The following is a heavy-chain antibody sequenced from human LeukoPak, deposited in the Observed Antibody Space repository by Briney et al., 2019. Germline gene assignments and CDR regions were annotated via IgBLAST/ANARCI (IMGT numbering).Heavy chain of an antibody. J-gene: IGHJ4*02. CDR3: ARQQWLVGEDFDY. Sequence: GGSLRLSCAASGFTVSSNYMSWVRQAPGKGLEWVSVIYSGGSTYYADSVKGRFTISRDNSKNTLYLQMNSLRAEDTAVYYCARQQWLVGEDFDYWGQGTLVTVSS. V-gene: IGHV3-53*01. D-gene: IGHD6-19*01. CDR2: IYSGGST. CDR1: GFTVSSNY.